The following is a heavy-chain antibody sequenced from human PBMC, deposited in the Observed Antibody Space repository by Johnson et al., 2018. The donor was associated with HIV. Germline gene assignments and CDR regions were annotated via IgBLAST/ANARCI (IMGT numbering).Heavy chain of an antibody. CDR2: IRFDGSNK. J-gene: IGHJ3*02. Sequence: QVQLVESGGGVVQPGKSLTLSCVGSGLSFSNFGIHWVRQAPGKGLEWVAFIRFDGSNKYYADSVKGRFTISRDISKNTLYLQMNSLRAEDTAVYYCARDRGDTAMNDAFDIWGQGTMVTVSS. V-gene: IGHV3-33*08. CDR1: GLSFSNFG. D-gene: IGHD5-18*01. CDR3: ARDRGDTAMNDAFDI.